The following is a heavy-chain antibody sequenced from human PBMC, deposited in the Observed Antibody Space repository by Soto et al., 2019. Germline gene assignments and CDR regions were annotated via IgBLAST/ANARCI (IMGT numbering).Heavy chain of an antibody. V-gene: IGHV3-21*01. J-gene: IGHJ4*02. CDR3: ARDRRYCSGGSCYELFDY. Sequence: EVQLVESGGGLVKPGGSLRLSCAASGFTFSSYSMNWVRQAPGKGLEWVSSISSSSSYIYYADSVKGRFTISRDNAKNSLYLQMNSLRAEDTAVYHCARDRRYCSGGSCYELFDYWGQGTLVTVSS. D-gene: IGHD2-15*01. CDR2: ISSSSSYI. CDR1: GFTFSSYS.